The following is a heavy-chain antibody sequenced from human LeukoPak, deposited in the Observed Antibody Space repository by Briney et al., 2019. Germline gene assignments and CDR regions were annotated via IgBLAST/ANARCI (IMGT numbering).Heavy chain of an antibody. CDR1: GFTFSSYS. CDR2: IYDSGSA. D-gene: IGHD3-3*01. CDR3: ARVLQNYYHLDV. J-gene: IGHJ6*03. Sequence: GSLRLSCAASGFTFSSYSMNWVRQPPGQGLEWIGFIYDSGSANYRSSLESRVTMTLDTSKNQFSLKLNSVTAADTAVYYCARVLQNYYHLDVWGKGTTVTVSS. V-gene: IGHV4-59*01.